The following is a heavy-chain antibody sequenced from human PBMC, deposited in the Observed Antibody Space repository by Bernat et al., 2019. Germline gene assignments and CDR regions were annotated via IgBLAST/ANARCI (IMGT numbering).Heavy chain of an antibody. CDR3: ANGPTVWSGYFDY. CDR2: ISYDGSNK. J-gene: IGHJ4*02. V-gene: IGHV3-30*18. CDR1: GFTFSSYG. Sequence: QVQLVESGGGVVQPGRSLRLPCAASGFTFSSYGMHWVRQAPGKGLEWVAVISYDGSNKYDADSVEGRFTISRDNSKNTLYLQMNSLRAEDTAVYYCANGPTVWSGYFDYWGQGTLVTVSS. D-gene: IGHD3-3*01.